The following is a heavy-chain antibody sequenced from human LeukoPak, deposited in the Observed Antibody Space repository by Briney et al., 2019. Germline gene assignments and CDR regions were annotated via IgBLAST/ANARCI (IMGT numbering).Heavy chain of an antibody. CDR1: GYTFTSYY. Sequence: GASVKVSCKASGYTFTSYYMHWVRQAPGQGLEWMGIINPSGGSTSYAQKFQGRVTMTRDMSTSTVYMELSSLRSEDTAVYYCARDRSYDSSGYSGRFDYWGQGTLVSVSS. CDR2: INPSGGST. V-gene: IGHV1-46*01. CDR3: ARDRSYDSSGYSGRFDY. D-gene: IGHD3-22*01. J-gene: IGHJ4*02.